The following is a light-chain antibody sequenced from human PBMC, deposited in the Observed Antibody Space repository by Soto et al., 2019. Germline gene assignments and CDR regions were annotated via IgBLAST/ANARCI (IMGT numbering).Light chain of an antibody. V-gene: IGLV2-14*01. Sequence: QSALTQPASVSGSPGQSITISCTGTSSDVGGYNYVSWYQQHPGKASKLMIYDVSNRPSGVSNRFAGSKSGNTASLTISGLQAEDEADYYCSSYTSSSTLVFGGPTKLTVL. CDR2: DVS. CDR1: SSDVGGYNY. CDR3: SSYTSSSTLV. J-gene: IGLJ2*01.